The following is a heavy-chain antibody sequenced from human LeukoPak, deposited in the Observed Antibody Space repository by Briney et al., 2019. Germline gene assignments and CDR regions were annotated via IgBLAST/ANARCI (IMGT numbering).Heavy chain of an antibody. CDR2: IYYSGST. CDR3: ARDYRDDAFDI. CDR1: GGSISSYY. J-gene: IGHJ3*02. V-gene: IGHV4-59*01. Sequence: SETLFLTCTVSGGSISSYYWSWIRQPPGKGLEWIGYIYYSGSTNYNPSLKSRVTISVDTSKNQFSLKLSSVTAADTAVYYCARDYRDDAFDIWGQGTMVTVSS. D-gene: IGHD3-16*02.